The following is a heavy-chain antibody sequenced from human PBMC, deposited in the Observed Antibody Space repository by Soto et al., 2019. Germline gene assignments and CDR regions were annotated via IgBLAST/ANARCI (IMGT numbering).Heavy chain of an antibody. CDR1: GGSFSGYY. D-gene: IGHD3-10*01. CDR3: ARHQGSWFDP. J-gene: IGHJ5*02. V-gene: IGHV4-34*01. Sequence: SETLSLTCAVYGGSFSGYYWSWIRQPPGKGLEWIGEINHSGSTNYNPSLKSRVTISVDTSKNQFSLKLSSVTAADTAMYYCARHQGSWFDPWGQGTLVTVSS. CDR2: INHSGST.